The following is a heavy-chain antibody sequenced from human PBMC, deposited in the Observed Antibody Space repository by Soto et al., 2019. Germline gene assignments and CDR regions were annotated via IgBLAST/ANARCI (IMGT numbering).Heavy chain of an antibody. Sequence: GGSLRLSCAASGFTFSRYDMHWVRQATGKGLEWVSAIDTAGNTYYSGSVKGRLTISRENAKNSLYLQMNSLRAGDTAVYYCTRGTYYDILTGQDDGAFDIWGQGTRVTVSS. CDR2: IDTAGNT. CDR1: GFTFSRYD. CDR3: TRGTYYDILTGQDDGAFDI. D-gene: IGHD3-9*01. J-gene: IGHJ3*02. V-gene: IGHV3-13*04.